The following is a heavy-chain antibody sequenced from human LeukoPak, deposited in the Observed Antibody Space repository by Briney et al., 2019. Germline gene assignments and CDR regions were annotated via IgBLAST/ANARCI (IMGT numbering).Heavy chain of an antibody. CDR3: ARDNGDH. CDR2: IKRDGREK. J-gene: IGHJ4*02. CDR1: GFTFSSYW. V-gene: IGHV3-7*05. Sequence: PGGSLRLSCAASGFTFSSYWMSWVRQAPGKGLGWVANIKRDGREKHYVDSVKGRFIISRDNAKNSLYLQMNSLRAEDTAVYYCARDNGDHWGQGTLVTVSS. D-gene: IGHD2-8*01.